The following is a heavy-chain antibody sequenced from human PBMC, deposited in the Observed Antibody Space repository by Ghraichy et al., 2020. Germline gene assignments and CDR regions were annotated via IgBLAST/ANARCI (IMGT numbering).Heavy chain of an antibody. CDR3: AREGSWYNWFDP. J-gene: IGHJ5*02. CDR2: IYYSGST. V-gene: IGHV4-61*01. CDR1: GGSVSSGSYY. Sequence: SETLSLTCTVSGGSVSSGSYYWSWIRQPPGKGLEWIGYIYYSGSTNYNPSLKSRVTISVDTSKNQFSLKLSSVTAADTAVYYCAREGSWYNWFDPWGQGTLVTVSS. D-gene: IGHD6-13*01.